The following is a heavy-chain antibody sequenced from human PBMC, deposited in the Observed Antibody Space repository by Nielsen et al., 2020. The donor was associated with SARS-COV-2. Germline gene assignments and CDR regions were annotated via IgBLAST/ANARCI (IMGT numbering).Heavy chain of an antibody. J-gene: IGHJ4*02. V-gene: IGHV3-7*03. D-gene: IGHD2-21*02. Sequence: GGSLRLSCAASGFTFSSYWMSWVRQAPGKGLEWVANIKQDGSEKYYVDSVKGRFTISRDNAKNSLYLQMNSLRSDDTAVYYCAREDRWCGGDCYNGKVDYWGQGTLVTVSS. CDR2: IKQDGSEK. CDR1: GFTFSSYW. CDR3: AREDRWCGGDCYNGKVDY.